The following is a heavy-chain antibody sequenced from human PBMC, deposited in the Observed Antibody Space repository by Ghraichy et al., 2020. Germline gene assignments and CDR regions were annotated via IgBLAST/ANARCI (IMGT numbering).Heavy chain of an antibody. Sequence: GGSLRLSCAASGFTFSTYSMNWVRQAPGKGLEWVSYIDSRSTTTHYADSVKGRFTISRDNAKSSLYLQMISLTDEDTAVYYCARGGHGATDAFDMWGLGTMVTVSS. CDR2: IDSRSTTT. D-gene: IGHD4-17*01. CDR1: GFTFSTYS. CDR3: ARGGHGATDAFDM. V-gene: IGHV3-48*02. J-gene: IGHJ3*02.